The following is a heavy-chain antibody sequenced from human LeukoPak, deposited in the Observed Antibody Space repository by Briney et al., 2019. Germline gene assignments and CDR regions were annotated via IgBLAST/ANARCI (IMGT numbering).Heavy chain of an antibody. CDR3: AKDGVGGTHADY. Sequence: PGGSLRLSCATSGFTFSNFGMHWVRQAPGKGREGVAVIWYDGSNKFYADSVKGRFTISRDNSKNPLFLQMNSLRAEDTAVYYCAKDGVGGTHADYWGQGTLVTVSS. J-gene: IGHJ4*02. CDR1: GFTFSNFG. D-gene: IGHD1-26*01. CDR2: IWYDGSNK. V-gene: IGHV3-33*06.